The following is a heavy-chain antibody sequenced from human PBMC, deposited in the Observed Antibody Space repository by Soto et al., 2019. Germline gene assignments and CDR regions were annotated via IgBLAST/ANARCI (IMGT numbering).Heavy chain of an antibody. CDR1: GFSLSTSGVG. J-gene: IGHJ4*02. Sequence: QITLKESGPPLVKPTQTLTLTCTFSGFSLSTSGVGVGWIRQPPGKALEWLALIYWHDDKRYRPSLKSRLTITKETSKNRVVLTMTDMDPVDTGTYYCARIGFSAEAFRHWGQGIPVTVSS. V-gene: IGHV2-5*01. CDR3: ARIGFSAEAFRH. D-gene: IGHD5-18*01. CDR2: IYWHDDK.